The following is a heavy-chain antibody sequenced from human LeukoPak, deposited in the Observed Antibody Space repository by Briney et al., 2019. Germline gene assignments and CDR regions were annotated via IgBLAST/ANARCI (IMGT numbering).Heavy chain of an antibody. J-gene: IGHJ4*02. CDR1: GYTFTSYG. V-gene: IGHV1-18*01. D-gene: IGHD2-15*01. CDR3: ARPKCRGGSCYWSFFY. Sequence: ASVKVSCKASGYTFTSYGISWVRQAPGQGLEWMGWISAYNGNTNYAQKLQGRVTMTTDTSTSTAYMELRSLRSDDTAVYYCARPKCRGGSCYWSFFYWGQGTLVTVSS. CDR2: ISAYNGNT.